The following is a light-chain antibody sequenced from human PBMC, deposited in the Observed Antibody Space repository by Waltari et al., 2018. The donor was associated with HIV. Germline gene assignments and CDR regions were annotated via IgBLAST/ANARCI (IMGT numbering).Light chain of an antibody. CDR2: SAS. J-gene: IGKJ1*01. V-gene: IGKV1-39*01. CDR1: QTIGTY. Sequence: DIQVTQSPSSLSASVGDGVTVTCRASQTIGTYLNWYQQVPGEAPQLLIYSASNLQSGVPSRFSGSGYETDVSLTISSLEPEDFAVYDCQQSYTTPRTFGQGTKVEIK. CDR3: QQSYTTPRT.